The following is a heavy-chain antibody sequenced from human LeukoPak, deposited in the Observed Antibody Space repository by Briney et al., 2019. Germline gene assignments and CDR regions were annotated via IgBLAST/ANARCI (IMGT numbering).Heavy chain of an antibody. V-gene: IGHV3-23*01. CDR3: AKVPLYYYDSSGYYYSDY. CDR1: GFTFSSYA. D-gene: IGHD3-22*01. Sequence: PGGSLRLSCAASGFTFSSYAMSWVRQAPGKGLEWVSAISGSGGSTYYVDSVKGRFTISRDNSKNTLYLQMNSLRAEDTAVYYCAKVPLYYYDSSGYYYSDYWGQGTLVTVSS. CDR2: ISGSGGST. J-gene: IGHJ4*02.